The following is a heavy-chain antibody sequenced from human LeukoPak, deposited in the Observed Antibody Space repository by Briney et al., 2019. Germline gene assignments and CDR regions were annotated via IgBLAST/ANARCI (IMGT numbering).Heavy chain of an antibody. J-gene: IGHJ4*02. V-gene: IGHV4-59*11. CDR3: ARDAAMTTVTTDY. Sequence: SETLSLTCTVSGASISGHYWTWIRQSPGKGLEWIGYMSDRGSTNYNPSLKSRVTISVDTSKNQFSLKLSSVTAEDTAVYYCARDAAMTTVTTDYWGQGTLVTVSS. CDR1: GASISGHY. CDR2: MSDRGST. D-gene: IGHD4-17*01.